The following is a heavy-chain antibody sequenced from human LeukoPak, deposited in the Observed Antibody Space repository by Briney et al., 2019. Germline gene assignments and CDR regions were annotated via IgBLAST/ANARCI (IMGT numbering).Heavy chain of an antibody. J-gene: IGHJ4*02. V-gene: IGHV3-30*04. CDR3: ASLKYYYDSSGFDY. Sequence: PGRSLRLSCAASGFTFSSYAMHWVRQAPGKGLEWVAVISYDGSNKYYADSVKGRFTISRDNSKNTLYLQMNSLRAEDTAVYYCASLKYYYDSSGFDYWGQGTLVTVSS. D-gene: IGHD3-22*01. CDR2: ISYDGSNK. CDR1: GFTFSSYA.